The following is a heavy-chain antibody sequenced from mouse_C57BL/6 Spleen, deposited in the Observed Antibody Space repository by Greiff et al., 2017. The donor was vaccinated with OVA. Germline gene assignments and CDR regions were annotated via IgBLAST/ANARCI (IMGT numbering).Heavy chain of an antibody. CDR1: GYTFTSYW. CDR2: IYPGSGST. Sequence: VQLQQPGAELVKPGASVKMSCKASGYTFTSYWITWVKQRPGQGLEWIGDIYPGSGSTNYNEKFKSKATLTVDTSSSTAYMQLSSLTSEDSAVYYCARRGYGNYDWYFDVWGTGTTVTVSS. D-gene: IGHD2-1*01. V-gene: IGHV1-55*01. J-gene: IGHJ1*03. CDR3: ARRGYGNYDWYFDV.